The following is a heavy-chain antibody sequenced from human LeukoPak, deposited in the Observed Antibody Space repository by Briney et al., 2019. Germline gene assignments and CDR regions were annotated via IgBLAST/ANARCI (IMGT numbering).Heavy chain of an antibody. Sequence: GASVKVSCKASGYTFTGYYMHWVRQAPGQGLEWMGWINPNSGGTSYAQKFQGRVTMTRDTSISTAYMELSRLRSDDTAVYYCARAGGCCSGGSCYWDYFDYWGQGTLATVSS. CDR3: ARAGGCCSGGSCYWDYFDY. V-gene: IGHV1-2*02. D-gene: IGHD2-15*01. J-gene: IGHJ4*02. CDR2: INPNSGGT. CDR1: GYTFTGYY.